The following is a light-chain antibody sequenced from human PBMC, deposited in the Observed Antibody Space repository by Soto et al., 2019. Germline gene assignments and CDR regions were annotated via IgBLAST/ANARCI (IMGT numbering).Light chain of an antibody. J-gene: IGKJ4*01. Sequence: EIVMTQSPATLSVSPGERATLSCRASQSVGSDLAWYQQKPGQAPRLVIYGVSTRATGIPVRFSGSGSGTEFTLSISSLQSEDSAIYYCQHYNNLPLTFGGGTKVDIK. CDR1: QSVGSD. CDR2: GVS. CDR3: QHYNNLPLT. V-gene: IGKV3-15*01.